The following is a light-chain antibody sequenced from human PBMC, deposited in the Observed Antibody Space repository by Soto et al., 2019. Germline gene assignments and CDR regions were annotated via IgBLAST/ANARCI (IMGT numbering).Light chain of an antibody. J-gene: IGKJ1*01. Sequence: EIVMTQSPATLSVSPGERATLSCRASQSVRSNFAWYQQKTGQAPRLLIYGASTRATGIPARFSGSGSGTEFTHTSSSLQSEDCAVYYWQQYNNWPQTFGQGTKVELK. CDR1: QSVRSN. CDR3: QQYNNWPQT. V-gene: IGKV3-15*01. CDR2: GAS.